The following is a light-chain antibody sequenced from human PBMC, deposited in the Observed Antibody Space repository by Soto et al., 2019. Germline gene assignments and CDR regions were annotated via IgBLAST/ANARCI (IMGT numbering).Light chain of an antibody. CDR2: AAS. J-gene: IGKJ5*01. Sequence: QMTQYKKSLSASMGATVTITCPASQGIRNYLAWYQQKPGKAPKLLIYAASTLQSGVPSRFSGSGSGTDFTLTIRSLQTEDVATYYCQRCDNALMITFGQGTLLAIK. V-gene: IGKV1-27*01. CDR1: QGIRNY. CDR3: QRCDNALMIT.